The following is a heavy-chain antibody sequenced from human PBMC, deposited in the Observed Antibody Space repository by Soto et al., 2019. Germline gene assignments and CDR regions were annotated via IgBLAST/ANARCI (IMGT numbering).Heavy chain of an antibody. CDR1: GFTFSSYD. D-gene: IGHD3-10*01. CDR3: VRDPAGHGMDV. Sequence: HPGGSLRLSCAASGFTFSSYDMQWVRQVTGKGLEWVSSIGKGGDTYYAGSVKGRFTISRENAKNSLYLQMSNLRAGDTAVYYCVRDPAGHGMDVWGQGTTVTVSS. CDR2: IGKGGDT. V-gene: IGHV3-13*01. J-gene: IGHJ6*02.